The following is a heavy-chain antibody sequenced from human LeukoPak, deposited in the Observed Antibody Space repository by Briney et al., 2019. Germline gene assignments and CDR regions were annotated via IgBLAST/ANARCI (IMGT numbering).Heavy chain of an antibody. CDR2: INTNTGNP. J-gene: IGHJ6*03. D-gene: IGHD3-10*01. Sequence: ASVKVSCKASGYTFTSYAMNWVRQAPGQGLEWMGWINTNTGNPTYAQGFTGRFVFSLDTSVSTAYLEIRSLKAEDSAVYFCARRSMVQHMDVWGKGTTVIVSS. CDR3: ARRSMVQHMDV. CDR1: GYTFTSYA. V-gene: IGHV7-4-1*02.